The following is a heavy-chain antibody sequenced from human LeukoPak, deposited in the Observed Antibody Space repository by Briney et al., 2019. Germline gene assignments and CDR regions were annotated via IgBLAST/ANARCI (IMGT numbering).Heavy chain of an antibody. D-gene: IGHD3-10*01. CDR3: ARDRGNTYCYGSGSYLDSPYLDY. Sequence: SETLSLTCAVYGGSFSGYYWSWIRQPPGKGLEWIGEINHSGSTNYNPSLKSRVTISVDTSKNQFSLKLSSVTAADTAVYYCARDRGNTYCYGSGSYLDSPYLDYWGQGTLVTVSS. CDR1: GGSFSGYY. CDR2: INHSGST. V-gene: IGHV4-34*01. J-gene: IGHJ4*02.